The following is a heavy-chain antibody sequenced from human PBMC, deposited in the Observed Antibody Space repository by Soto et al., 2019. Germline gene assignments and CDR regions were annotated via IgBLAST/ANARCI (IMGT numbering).Heavy chain of an antibody. D-gene: IGHD6-13*01. Sequence: VASVQVSCKSSGYTFTSYYMHWVRQAPGQGLEWMGIINPSGGSTSYAQKFQGRVTMTRDTSTSTVYMELSSLRSEDTAVYYCARAGYSSSWYDAFDIWGQGTMVTVSS. CDR2: INPSGGST. J-gene: IGHJ3*02. CDR1: GYTFTSYY. CDR3: ARAGYSSSWYDAFDI. V-gene: IGHV1-46*01.